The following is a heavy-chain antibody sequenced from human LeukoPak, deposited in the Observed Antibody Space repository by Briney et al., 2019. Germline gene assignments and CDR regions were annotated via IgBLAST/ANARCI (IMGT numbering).Heavy chain of an antibody. CDR3: ANGEDIVVVPAATPTGYFDY. D-gene: IGHD2-2*02. J-gene: IGHJ4*02. Sequence: GGSLRLSCAASGFTFSSYGMHWVRQAPGKGLEWVAFIRYDGSNKYYADSVKGRFTISRDNSKNTLYLQMNSLRAEDTAVYYCANGEDIVVVPAATPTGYFDYWGQGTLVTVSS. CDR2: IRYDGSNK. CDR1: GFTFSSYG. V-gene: IGHV3-30*02.